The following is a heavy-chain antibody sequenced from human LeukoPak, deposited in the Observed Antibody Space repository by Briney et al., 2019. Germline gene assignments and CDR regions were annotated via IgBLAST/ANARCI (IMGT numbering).Heavy chain of an antibody. J-gene: IGHJ4*02. D-gene: IGHD2-15*01. V-gene: IGHV3-53*01. CDR3: ARGRLYCSGGSCYSFDY. CDR2: IYSGGST. CDR1: GFTVSSNY. Sequence: GGSLRLSCAASGFTVSSNYMSWVRQAPGKGLEWVSVIYSGGSTYYADSVKGRFTISRDKSKNTLYLQMNSLRAEDTAVYYCARGRLYCSGGSCYSFDYWGQGTLVTVSS.